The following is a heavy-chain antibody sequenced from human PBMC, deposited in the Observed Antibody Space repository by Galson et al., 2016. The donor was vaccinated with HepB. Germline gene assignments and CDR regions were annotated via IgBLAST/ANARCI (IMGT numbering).Heavy chain of an antibody. CDR3: ARGKSRPLDY. CDR1: GGSISRGGFS. Sequence: TLSLTCTVSGGSISRGGFSWNWVRQPPGKGLEWIGYMYHSGTSHYNPSLKSRVTISVDKSKNQFSLRLTSVTAADTAVYYCARGKSRPLDYWGQGTLVTVSS. J-gene: IGHJ4*02. CDR2: MYHSGTS. V-gene: IGHV4-30-2*01.